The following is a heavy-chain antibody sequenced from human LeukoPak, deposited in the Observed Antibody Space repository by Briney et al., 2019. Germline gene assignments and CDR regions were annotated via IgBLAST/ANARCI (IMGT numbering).Heavy chain of an antibody. Sequence: SETLSLTCTVSGGSISSGGYYWSWIRQHPGKGLEWIGYIYHSGSTYYNPSLKSRVTISVDRSKNQFSLKLSSVTAADTAVYYCARGLDSSGLWYFDYWGQGTLVTVSS. V-gene: IGHV4-30-2*01. CDR2: IYHSGST. J-gene: IGHJ4*02. D-gene: IGHD3-22*01. CDR1: GGSISSGGYY. CDR3: ARGLDSSGLWYFDY.